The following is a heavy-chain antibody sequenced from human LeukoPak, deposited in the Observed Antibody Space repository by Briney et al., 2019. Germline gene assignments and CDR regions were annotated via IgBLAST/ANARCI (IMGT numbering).Heavy chain of an antibody. Sequence: GGSLRLSCVASGFTFSSYSMNWVRRAPGKGLEWVSSITSSSTYIYYADSVKGRFTISRDNAKNSLYLQMNSLRAEDTAVYYCARDPIVVVPRVSFYYYMDVWGKGTTVTVSS. D-gene: IGHD2-2*01. CDR1: GFTFSSYS. CDR2: ITSSSTYI. J-gene: IGHJ6*03. CDR3: ARDPIVVVPRVSFYYYMDV. V-gene: IGHV3-21*01.